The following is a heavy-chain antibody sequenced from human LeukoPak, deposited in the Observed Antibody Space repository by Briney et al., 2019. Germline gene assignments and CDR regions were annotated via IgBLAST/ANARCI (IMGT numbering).Heavy chain of an antibody. Sequence: PSETLSLTCAVYGGSFSGYYWSWIRQPPGKGLEWIGEINHSGSTNYNPSLKSRVTISVDTSKNQFSLKLSSVTAADTAVYYCARVRIITGTTYYYYGMDVWGQGTTVTVSS. CDR2: INHSGST. V-gene: IGHV4-34*01. CDR3: ARVRIITGTTYYYYGMDV. J-gene: IGHJ6*02. CDR1: GGSFSGYY. D-gene: IGHD1-7*01.